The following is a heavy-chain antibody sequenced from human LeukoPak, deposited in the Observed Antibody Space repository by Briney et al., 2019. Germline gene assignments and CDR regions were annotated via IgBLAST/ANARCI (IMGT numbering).Heavy chain of an antibody. V-gene: IGHV3-9*01. J-gene: IGHJ4*02. CDR2: ISWNSGSI. Sequence: PGGSLRLSCAASGFTFDDYAMHWVRQAPGKGLEWVSGISWNSGSIGYADSVKGRFTISRDNAKNSLYLQMNSLRAEDTALYYCATCAGKWLLPSHFDYWGQGTLVTVSS. CDR1: GFTFDDYA. D-gene: IGHD3-22*01. CDR3: ATCAGKWLLPSHFDY.